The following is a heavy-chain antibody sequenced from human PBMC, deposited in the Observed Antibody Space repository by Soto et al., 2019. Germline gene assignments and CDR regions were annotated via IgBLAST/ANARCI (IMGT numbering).Heavy chain of an antibody. CDR1: GFSLSTSGVG. D-gene: IGHD3-3*01. Sequence: QITLNESGPTVVRPTETLTLTCTFSGFSLSTSGVGVGWIRQSPGKAPEWLALIYWDDDRRYSESLKSRLTITKATSKNQVVLTMATLDPADTATYSCAHRVLRTVFGLVTTTAIYFDFWGPGTPVAVSS. CDR3: AHRVLRTVFGLVTTTAIYFDF. V-gene: IGHV2-5*02. J-gene: IGHJ4*02. CDR2: IYWDDDR.